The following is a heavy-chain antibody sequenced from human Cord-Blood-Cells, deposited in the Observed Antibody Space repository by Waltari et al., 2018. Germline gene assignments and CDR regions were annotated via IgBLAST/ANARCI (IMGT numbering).Heavy chain of an antibody. V-gene: IGHV1-18*01. Sequence: QVQLVQSGAEVKKPGASVKVSCKASGYTFTSHGISWVRPAPGQRLEWMGWIRAQNCNTNYAQKLQGRVTMTADTATSTAYMELKSLRSDDTAVYYCARAGNDYGDSNFDYGGQGTLVTVSS. CDR3: ARAGNDYGDSNFDY. CDR2: IRAQNCNT. CDR1: GYTFTSHG. J-gene: IGHJ4*02. D-gene: IGHD4-17*01.